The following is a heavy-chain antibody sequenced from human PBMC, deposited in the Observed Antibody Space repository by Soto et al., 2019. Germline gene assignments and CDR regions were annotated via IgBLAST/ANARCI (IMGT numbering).Heavy chain of an antibody. CDR3: ARELMVRGVIDYYYYMDV. D-gene: IGHD3-10*01. Sequence: ESGGGVVQPGRSLRLSCAASGFTFSSYGMHWVRQAPGKGLEWVAVIWYDGSNKYYADSVKGRFTISRDNSKNTLYLQMNSLRAEDTAVYYCARELMVRGVIDYYYYMDVWGKGTTVTVSS. CDR1: GFTFSSYG. V-gene: IGHV3-33*01. J-gene: IGHJ6*03. CDR2: IWYDGSNK.